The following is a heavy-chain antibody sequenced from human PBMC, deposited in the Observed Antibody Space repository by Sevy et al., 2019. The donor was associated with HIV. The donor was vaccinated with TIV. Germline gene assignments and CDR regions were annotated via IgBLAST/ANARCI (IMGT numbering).Heavy chain of an antibody. CDR3: ARITQGGTIFSGMDV. D-gene: IGHD3-9*01. V-gene: IGHV3-30*04. Sequence: GGSLRLSCAASGFTFSRYALHWVRQAPGKGLEWVAVISYDGSNKYSADSVKGRFTISRDNSKNTLNLQMNSLRGEDTAVYYCARITQGGTIFSGMDVWGQGTTVTVS. CDR1: GFTFSRYA. J-gene: IGHJ6*02. CDR2: ISYDGSNK.